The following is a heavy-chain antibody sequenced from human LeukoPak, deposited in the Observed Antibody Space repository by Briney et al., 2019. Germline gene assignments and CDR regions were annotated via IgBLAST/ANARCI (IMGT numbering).Heavy chain of an antibody. CDR1: GFTFSSYA. D-gene: IGHD2-15*01. Sequence: PGGSLRLSCAASGFTFSSYAMSWVRRAPGKGLEWVSAISGSGGSTYYADSVKGRFTISRDNSKNTLYLQMNSLRAEDTAVYYCAKVPGIRYCSGGSCSDYWGQGTLVTVSS. CDR2: ISGSGGST. CDR3: AKVPGIRYCSGGSCSDY. J-gene: IGHJ4*02. V-gene: IGHV3-23*01.